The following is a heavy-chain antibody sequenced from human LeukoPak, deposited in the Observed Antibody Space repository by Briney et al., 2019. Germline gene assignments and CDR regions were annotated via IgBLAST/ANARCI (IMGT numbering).Heavy chain of an antibody. CDR2: INHSGST. J-gene: IGHJ4*02. CDR1: GGSFSGYY. D-gene: IGHD5-24*01. CDR3: ARGVATTSIDY. Sequence: SETLSLTCAVYGGSFSGYYWSWIRQPPGKGLEWIGEINHSGSTNYIPSLKSRVTISVDTSKNQFSLKLSSVTAADTAVYYCARGVATTSIDYWGQGTLVTVSS. V-gene: IGHV4-34*01.